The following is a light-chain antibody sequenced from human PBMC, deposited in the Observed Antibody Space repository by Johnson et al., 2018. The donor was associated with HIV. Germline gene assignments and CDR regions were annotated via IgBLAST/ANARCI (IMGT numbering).Light chain of an antibody. CDR3: GTWESSLSASA. Sequence: QSVLTQPPSVSAAPGQKVSISCSGSSSNIGNNYVSWYQQLPGTAPKLLIYENTKRPSGIPDRFSGSKSGTSATLAITGLQTGDAADYYCGTWESSLSASAVGTGTQVTVL. CDR2: ENT. CDR1: SSNIGNNY. V-gene: IGLV1-51*02. J-gene: IGLJ1*01.